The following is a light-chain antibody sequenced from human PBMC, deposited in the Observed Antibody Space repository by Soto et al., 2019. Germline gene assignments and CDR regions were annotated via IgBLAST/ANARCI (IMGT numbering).Light chain of an antibody. Sequence: VLTQPPSVSGAPGQRVTISCTGSSSNIGAGYDVHWYQQLPGTAPKLLIYGNSNRPSGVPDRFSGSKSGTSASLAITGLQAEDEADYYCQSYDSSLSGYVFGGGTKVTVL. CDR2: GNS. V-gene: IGLV1-40*01. CDR1: SSNIGAGYD. J-gene: IGLJ2*01. CDR3: QSYDSSLSGYV.